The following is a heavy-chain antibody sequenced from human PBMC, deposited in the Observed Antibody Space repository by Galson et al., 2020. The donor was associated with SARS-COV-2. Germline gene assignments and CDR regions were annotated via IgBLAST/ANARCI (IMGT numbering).Heavy chain of an antibody. CDR3: AREYYYDSSGYRP. CDR1: GGSISSSSYY. J-gene: IGHJ5*02. CDR2: IYYSGST. D-gene: IGHD3-22*01. Sequence: SQTLSLTCTVSGGSISSSSYYWGWIRQPPGKGLEWIGSIYYSGSTYYNPSLKSRVTISVDTSKNQFSLKLSSVTAADTAVYYCAREYYYDSSGYRPWGQGTLVTVSS. V-gene: IGHV4-39*07.